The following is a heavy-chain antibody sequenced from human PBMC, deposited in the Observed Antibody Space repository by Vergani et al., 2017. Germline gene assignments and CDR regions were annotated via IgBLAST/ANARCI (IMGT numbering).Heavy chain of an antibody. CDR3: ARVRIAAAGTQYYYYGMDV. D-gene: IGHD6-13*01. V-gene: IGHV4-30-4*08. CDR1: GGSISSGDYY. Sequence: QVQLQESGPGLVKPSQTLSLTCTVSGGSISSGDYYWSWIRQPPGKGLEWIGYIYYSGSTYYNPSLKSRVTRSVDTSKNQFSLKLSSVTAADTAVYYCARVRIAAAGTQYYYYGMDVWGQGTTVTVSS. J-gene: IGHJ6*02. CDR2: IYYSGST.